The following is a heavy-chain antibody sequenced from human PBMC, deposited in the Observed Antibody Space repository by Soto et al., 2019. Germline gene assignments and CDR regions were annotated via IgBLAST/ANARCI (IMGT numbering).Heavy chain of an antibody. CDR3: ARATSSGGTLFDY. Sequence: EVQLVQSGAEVKKPGESLKISCKCSGYSFTSYWIGWVRQMAGEGMEWMGIIYPADSDTRYSPSFQGQVTISADKSISTAYLQWSSLKASDTAMYYCARATSSGGTLFDYWGQGTLVTVSS. V-gene: IGHV5-51*01. CDR2: IYPADSDT. D-gene: IGHD6-19*01. J-gene: IGHJ4*02. CDR1: GYSFTSYW.